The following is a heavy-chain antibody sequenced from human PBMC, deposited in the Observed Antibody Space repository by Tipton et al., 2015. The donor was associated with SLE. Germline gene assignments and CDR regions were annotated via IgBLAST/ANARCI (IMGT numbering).Heavy chain of an antibody. V-gene: IGHV4-34*01. Sequence: TLSLTCAVYGGSFSGYYWSWIRQPPGKGLEWIGEINHSGSTNYNPSLKSRVTISVDTSKNQFSLKLSSVTAADTAVYFCARVSGSYLYYYYYYSMDVWGKGTTVTVSS. CDR3: ARVSGSYLYYYYYYSMDV. CDR1: GGSFSGYY. CDR2: INHSGST. J-gene: IGHJ6*03. D-gene: IGHD1-26*01.